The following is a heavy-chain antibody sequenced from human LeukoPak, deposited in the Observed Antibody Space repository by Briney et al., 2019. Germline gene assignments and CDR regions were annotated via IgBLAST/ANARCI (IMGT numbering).Heavy chain of an antibody. Sequence: GGSLRLSCTASGFTFSNYAMTSVRQAPGKGLEWVAAISGRGEATFHAGSVKGRFTISRDSPKNTLYLQMTSLRVDDTALYFCARGPRVPVADYYFDYWGQGILVTVSS. CDR2: ISGRGEAT. CDR1: GFTFSNYA. V-gene: IGHV3-23*01. D-gene: IGHD2-21*01. J-gene: IGHJ4*02. CDR3: ARGPRVPVADYYFDY.